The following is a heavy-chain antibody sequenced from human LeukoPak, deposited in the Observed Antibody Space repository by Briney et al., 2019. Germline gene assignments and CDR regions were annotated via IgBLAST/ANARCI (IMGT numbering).Heavy chain of an antibody. CDR2: INGDGSST. CDR1: GFTFSSYW. Sequence: GGSLRLSCAASGFTFSSYWMHWVRQAPGKGLVWVSRINGDGSSTTYADSVKGRFTISRDNAKNTLYLQMNSLTAEDTAVYYCARDGTVTAGPFDPWGGGTLVTVSS. J-gene: IGHJ5*02. V-gene: IGHV3-74*01. D-gene: IGHD4-17*01. CDR3: ARDGTVTAGPFDP.